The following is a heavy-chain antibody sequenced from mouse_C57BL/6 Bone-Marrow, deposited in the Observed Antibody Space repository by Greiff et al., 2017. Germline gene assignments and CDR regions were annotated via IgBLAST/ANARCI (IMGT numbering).Heavy chain of an antibody. Sequence: DVQLQESGAELVRPGASVKLSCTASGFNIKDDYMHWVKQRPEQGLEWIGWIDPENGDTEYASKFQGKATITADTSSNTAYLQLSSLTSEDTAVYYCTTDYGFAYWGQGTLVTVSA. CDR1: GFNIKDDY. CDR3: TTDYGFAY. J-gene: IGHJ3*01. V-gene: IGHV14-4*01. CDR2: IDPENGDT. D-gene: IGHD1-2*01.